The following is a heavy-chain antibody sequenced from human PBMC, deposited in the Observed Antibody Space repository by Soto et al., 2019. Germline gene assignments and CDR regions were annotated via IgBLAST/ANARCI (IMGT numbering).Heavy chain of an antibody. Sequence: QVQLVQSGAEVKKPGASVKVSCKASGYTFTSYGISWVRQAPGQGLEWMGWISAYNGNTNYAQKLQGRVTMTTDTSTSTAYMELRSLKSDDTAVYYCARVSPRSHYCSSTSCYDQNWFDPWGQGTLVTVSS. J-gene: IGHJ5*02. D-gene: IGHD2-2*01. V-gene: IGHV1-18*04. CDR3: ARVSPRSHYCSSTSCYDQNWFDP. CDR1: GYTFTSYG. CDR2: ISAYNGNT.